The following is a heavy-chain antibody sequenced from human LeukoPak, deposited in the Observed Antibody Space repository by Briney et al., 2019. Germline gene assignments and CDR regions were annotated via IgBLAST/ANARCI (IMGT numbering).Heavy chain of an antibody. Sequence: GGSLRLSCAASGFTFSSYWMHWVRQAPGKGLVWVSRINIDGSSTTYADSVKGRFTISRDNAKNSLYLQMNSLRAEDTAVYYCARDSSSTQQLWFVYWGQGTLVTVSS. D-gene: IGHD5-18*01. J-gene: IGHJ4*02. CDR3: ARDSSSTQQLWFVY. CDR2: INIDGSST. V-gene: IGHV3-74*01. CDR1: GFTFSSYW.